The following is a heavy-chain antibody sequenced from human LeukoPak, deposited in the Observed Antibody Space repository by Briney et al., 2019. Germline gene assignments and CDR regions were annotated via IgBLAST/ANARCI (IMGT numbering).Heavy chain of an antibody. CDR2: ISGSGGST. Sequence: GGSLRLSCAASGFTFSSYAMSWVRQAPGKGLEWVSAISGSGGSTYYADSVKGRFTISRDNSKNTLYLQMNSLRAEDTAVYYCAKDIGSGSYADYYYYGMDVWGQGTTVTVSS. D-gene: IGHD3-10*01. CDR3: AKDIGSGSYADYYYYGMDV. J-gene: IGHJ6*02. CDR1: GFTFSSYA. V-gene: IGHV3-23*01.